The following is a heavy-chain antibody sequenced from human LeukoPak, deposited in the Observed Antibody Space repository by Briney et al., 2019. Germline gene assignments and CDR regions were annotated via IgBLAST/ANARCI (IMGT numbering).Heavy chain of an antibody. Sequence: GASVKVSCKASGYTFTGYYMHWVRQAPGQGLKWMGWINPNSGSTNYAQKFQGRVTMTRDTSISTAYMELSRLRSDDTAVYYCARVSQVDAFDIWGQGTMATVSS. CDR1: GYTFTGYY. J-gene: IGHJ3*02. V-gene: IGHV1-2*02. CDR3: ARVSQVDAFDI. CDR2: INPNSGST.